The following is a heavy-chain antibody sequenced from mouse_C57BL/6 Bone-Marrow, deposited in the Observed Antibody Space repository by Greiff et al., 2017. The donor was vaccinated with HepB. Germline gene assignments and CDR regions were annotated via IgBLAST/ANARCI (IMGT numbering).Heavy chain of an antibody. D-gene: IGHD1-1*01. CDR1: GYTFTDYY. J-gene: IGHJ4*01. CDR2: INPYNGGT. Sequence: EVMLVESGPVLVKPGASVKMSCKASGYTFTDYYMNWVKQSHGKSLEWIGVINPYNGGTSYNQKFKGKATLTVDKSSSTAYMELNSLTSEDSAVYYCARSTVVATDYAMDYWGQGTSVTVSS. CDR3: ARSTVVATDYAMDY. V-gene: IGHV1-19*01.